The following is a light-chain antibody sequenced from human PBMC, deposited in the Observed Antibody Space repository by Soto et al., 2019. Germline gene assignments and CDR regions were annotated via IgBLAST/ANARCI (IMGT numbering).Light chain of an antibody. V-gene: IGKV3-15*01. J-gene: IGKJ1*01. Sequence: EIVMTQSPATLSVSPGERATLSCRASQSVSSDLAWYQQKPGQAPRLLIYGASTRATGSPARLSGSGSGTEFTLNISSLQSEDFAVYYCQQYNNWPQWTFGQGTKVEIK. CDR3: QQYNNWPQWT. CDR2: GAS. CDR1: QSVSSD.